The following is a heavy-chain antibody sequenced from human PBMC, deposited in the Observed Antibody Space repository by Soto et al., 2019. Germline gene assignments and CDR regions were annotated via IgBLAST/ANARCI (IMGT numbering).Heavy chain of an antibody. D-gene: IGHD3-9*01. CDR3: AREWANYDTLTGKRDY. V-gene: IGHV3-11*06. J-gene: IGHJ4*02. CDR1: GFSFSDYY. Sequence: QVQLVESGGGLVKPGGSLRLSCVASGFSFSDYYMSWVRQAPGKGLEWVSYISSMSSYTNYANSVKGRFTISRDNAKNSVYLQKNSLRAEDTAVYYCAREWANYDTLTGKRDYWGQGTQVTVSS. CDR2: ISSMSSYT.